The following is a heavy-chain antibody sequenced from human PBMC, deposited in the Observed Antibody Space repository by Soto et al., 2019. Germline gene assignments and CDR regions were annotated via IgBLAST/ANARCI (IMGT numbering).Heavy chain of an antibody. CDR2: IYQSGST. D-gene: IGHD6-6*01. V-gene: IGHV4-4*02. Sequence: NPSETLSLTCTVSGGSISSRNWWSWLRQSPTKGLEWIGEIYQSGSTNYNPSLESRVTISVDKSKNQFSLELTSLTAADTAVYYCAKDRLWGSSDRGAPDDFEVWGQGTMVTVSS. J-gene: IGHJ3*01. CDR3: AKDRLWGSSDRGAPDDFEV. CDR1: GGSISSRNW.